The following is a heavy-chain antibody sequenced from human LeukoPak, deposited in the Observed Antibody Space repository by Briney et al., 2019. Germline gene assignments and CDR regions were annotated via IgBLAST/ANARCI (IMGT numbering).Heavy chain of an antibody. Sequence: SETLSLTCAVYGGSFSGYYWSWIRQPPGKGLEWIGEINHSGSTNYNPSLKSRVTISVDTSKNQFSLKLSSVTAAHTAVYYCARRYRRFLEWLLYFDYWGQGTLVTVSS. D-gene: IGHD3-3*01. CDR3: ARRYRRFLEWLLYFDY. CDR1: GGSFSGYY. J-gene: IGHJ4*02. V-gene: IGHV4-34*01. CDR2: INHSGST.